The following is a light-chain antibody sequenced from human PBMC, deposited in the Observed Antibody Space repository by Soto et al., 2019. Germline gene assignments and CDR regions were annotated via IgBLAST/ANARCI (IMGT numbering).Light chain of an antibody. J-gene: IGLJ2*01. CDR1: SGYSNYK. CDR2: VGTGGIVG. V-gene: IGLV9-49*01. Sequence: QSVLTQPPSASAPLGASVTLTCTLSSGYSNYKVDWYQQRPGKGPRFVMRVGTGGIVGSKGDGIPDRFSVLGSGLNRYLTIKNIQEEDESDYHCGADHGSGSNFVVVFGGGTKLTVL. CDR3: GADHGSGSNFVVV.